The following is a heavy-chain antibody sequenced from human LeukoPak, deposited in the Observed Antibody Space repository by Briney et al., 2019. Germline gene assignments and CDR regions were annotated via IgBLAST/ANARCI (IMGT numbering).Heavy chain of an antibody. D-gene: IGHD3-10*02. Sequence: GGSLRLSCAASGFTFSSYAMNWVRQAPGKGLEWVSGISHTGGNTYYADSEKDRFTISRDNAKNSLYLQMNSLRAEDTAVYYCAELGITMIGGVWGKGTTVTISS. J-gene: IGHJ6*04. CDR1: GFTFSSYA. CDR3: AELGITMIGGV. V-gene: IGHV3-23*01. CDR2: ISHTGGNT.